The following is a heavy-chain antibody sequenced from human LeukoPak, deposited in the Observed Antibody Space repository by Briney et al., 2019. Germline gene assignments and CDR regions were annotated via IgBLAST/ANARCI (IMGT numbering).Heavy chain of an antibody. V-gene: IGHV3-23*01. CDR3: APRGEGYGDRSDAFDI. D-gene: IGHD4-17*01. Sequence: GGSLRLSCAASRFTFSSYGMSWVRQAPGKGLEWVSGISSSGGSTYYADSVKGRFTISRDNSRNTLYLQMNSLRAEDTAVYYCAPRGEGYGDRSDAFDIWGQGTMVTVSS. J-gene: IGHJ3*02. CDR1: RFTFSSYG. CDR2: ISSSGGST.